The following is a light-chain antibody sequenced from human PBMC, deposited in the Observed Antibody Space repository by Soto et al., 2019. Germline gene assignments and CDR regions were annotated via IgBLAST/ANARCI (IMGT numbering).Light chain of an antibody. CDR1: QSISSY. CDR2: AAS. Sequence: DIQMTQSPSSLSASVGDRVTITCRASQSISSYLNWYQQKPGKAPKLLIYAASSLHSGVPSRFSGSGSGTDFPLTISSLQPDDFAXYXCQQYNSWWTFGQGTKVDIK. J-gene: IGKJ1*01. V-gene: IGKV1-39*01. CDR3: QQYNSWWT.